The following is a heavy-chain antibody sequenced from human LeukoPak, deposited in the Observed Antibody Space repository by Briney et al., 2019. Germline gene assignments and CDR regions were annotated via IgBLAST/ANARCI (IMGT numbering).Heavy chain of an antibody. Sequence: GGSLRLSCAASGFTFSSYAMSWVRQAPGKGLEWVSATSGSGGSTYYADSVKGRFTISRDNSKNTLYLQMNSLRAEDTAVYYCAKDWGPQLYGDYLFDYWGQGTLVTVSS. CDR3: AKDWGPQLYGDYLFDY. D-gene: IGHD4-17*01. J-gene: IGHJ4*02. CDR1: GFTFSSYA. CDR2: TSGSGGST. V-gene: IGHV3-23*01.